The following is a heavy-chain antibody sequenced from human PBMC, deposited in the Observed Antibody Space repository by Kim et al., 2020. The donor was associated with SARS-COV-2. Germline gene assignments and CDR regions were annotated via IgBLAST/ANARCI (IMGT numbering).Heavy chain of an antibody. CDR3: ARDSPSYYYETRGVDC. CDR2: IYHSGST. J-gene: IGHJ4*02. D-gene: IGHD3-22*01. CDR1: GYSISSGYY. V-gene: IGHV4-38-2*02. Sequence: SETLSLTCTVSGYSISSGYYWGWIRQPPGKGLEWIGSIYHSGSTYYNPSLKSRVTISVDTSKNQVSLKLSSVTAADTAVYYCARDSPSYYYETRGVDCWGQGTLVTVSS.